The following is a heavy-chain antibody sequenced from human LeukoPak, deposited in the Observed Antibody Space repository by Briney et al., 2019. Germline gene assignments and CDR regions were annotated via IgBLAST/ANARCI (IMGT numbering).Heavy chain of an antibody. D-gene: IGHD5-12*01. Sequence: GGSLRLSCAASGFTFSSYGMHWVRQAPGKGLEWVAVISYDGSNKYYADSMKGRFTISRDNSKNTLYLQMNSLRAEDTAVYYCAKGKGGYDYYYYYGMDVWGQGTTVTVSS. V-gene: IGHV3-30*18. CDR1: GFTFSSYG. J-gene: IGHJ6*02. CDR2: ISYDGSNK. CDR3: AKGKGGYDYYYYYGMDV.